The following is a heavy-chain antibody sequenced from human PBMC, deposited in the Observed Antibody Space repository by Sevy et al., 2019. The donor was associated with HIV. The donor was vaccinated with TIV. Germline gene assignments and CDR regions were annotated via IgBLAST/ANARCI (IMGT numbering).Heavy chain of an antibody. D-gene: IGHD6-13*01. J-gene: IGHJ6*02. CDR1: GFTFSSYG. V-gene: IGHV3-30*18. CDR2: ISYEGSNK. Sequence: GSLRLSCAASGFTFSSYGMHWVRQAPGKGLEWVAVISYEGSNKYYADSVKGRFTISRDNSKNTLYLQMNSLRAEDTAVYYCANDIRIAAAETYYYYGMDVWGQGTTVTVSS. CDR3: ANDIRIAAAETYYYYGMDV.